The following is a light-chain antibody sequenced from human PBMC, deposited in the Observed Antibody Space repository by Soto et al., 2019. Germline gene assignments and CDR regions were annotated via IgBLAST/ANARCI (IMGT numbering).Light chain of an antibody. Sequence: QLVLTQPPSASGTPGLRVTISCSGSSSNIGSNYVYWYQQFPGTAPKLLIYRNDQRPSGVPDRFSGSKSGTSASLAISGLRSEDESDYYCAAWDDSLRGWVFGGGTKLTVL. CDR2: RND. V-gene: IGLV1-47*01. CDR1: SSNIGSNY. J-gene: IGLJ3*02. CDR3: AAWDDSLRGWV.